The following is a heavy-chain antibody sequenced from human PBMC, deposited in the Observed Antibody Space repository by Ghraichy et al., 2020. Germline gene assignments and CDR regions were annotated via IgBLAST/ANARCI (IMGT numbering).Heavy chain of an antibody. CDR3: ASVRLVGNFWSGYPPPPSRYYFDY. D-gene: IGHD3-3*01. Sequence: SETLSLTCTVSGGSISSSSYYWGWIRQPPGKGLEWIGSIYYSGSTYYNPSLKSRVTISVDTSKNQFSLKLSSVTAADTAVYYCASVRLVGNFWSGYPPPPSRYYFDYWGQGTLVTVSS. J-gene: IGHJ4*02. CDR1: GGSISSSSYY. V-gene: IGHV4-39*01. CDR2: IYYSGST.